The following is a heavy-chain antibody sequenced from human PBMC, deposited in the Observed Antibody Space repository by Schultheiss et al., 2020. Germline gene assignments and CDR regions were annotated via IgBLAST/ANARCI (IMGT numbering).Heavy chain of an antibody. D-gene: IGHD3-22*01. CDR3: ARDLYQPRTMTNWFDP. J-gene: IGHJ5*02. CDR2: ISAYNGNT. CDR1: GYSFTSYG. Sequence: GESLKISCKGSGYSFTSYGISWVRQAPGQGLEWMGWISAYNGNTNYAQKLQGRVTMTTDTPTRTAYMELRSLRPDDTAVYYCARDLYQPRTMTNWFDPWGQGTLVTVAS. V-gene: IGHV1-18*01.